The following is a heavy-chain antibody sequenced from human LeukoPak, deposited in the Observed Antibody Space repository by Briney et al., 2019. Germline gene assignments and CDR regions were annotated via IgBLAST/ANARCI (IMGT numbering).Heavy chain of an antibody. CDR2: ISGSGGST. D-gene: IGHD1-26*01. V-gene: IGHV3-23*01. Sequence: GGSLRLSCAASGFTSSSYAMSWVRQAPGKGLEWVSAISGSGGSTYYADSVKGRFTISRDNSKNTLYLQMNSLRAEDTAVYYCAKEWGVSYYYYYMDVWGKGTTVTVSS. J-gene: IGHJ6*03. CDR1: GFTSSSYA. CDR3: AKEWGVSYYYYYMDV.